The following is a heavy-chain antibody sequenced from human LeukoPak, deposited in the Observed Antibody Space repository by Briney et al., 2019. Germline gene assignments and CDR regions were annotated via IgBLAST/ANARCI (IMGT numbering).Heavy chain of an antibody. D-gene: IGHD5-12*01. J-gene: IGHJ6*04. V-gene: IGHV1-18*04. CDR3: VREGYSGYGGYYYYGMDV. Sequence: GGSVKVSCKASGYTFISYGISWVRQAPGQGLEWMGWISAYNGNTNYAQKVRGRVTMTTDTSTSTAYMEMRSLRSDDTAVYYCVREGYSGYGGYYYYGMDVWGKGTTVTVSS. CDR2: ISAYNGNT. CDR1: GYTFISYG.